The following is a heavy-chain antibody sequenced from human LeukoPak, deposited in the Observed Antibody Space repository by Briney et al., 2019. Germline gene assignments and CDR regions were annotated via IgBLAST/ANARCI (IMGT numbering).Heavy chain of an antibody. Sequence: AASVKVSCKASGGTFSSYAISWVRQAPGQGLEWMGGIIPIFGTANYTQKFQGRVTITTDESTSTAYMELSSLRSEDTAVYYCARARSNYPYYYYYMDVWGKGTTATVSS. D-gene: IGHD4-11*01. CDR1: GGTFSSYA. V-gene: IGHV1-69*05. J-gene: IGHJ6*03. CDR3: ARARSNYPYYYYYMDV. CDR2: IIPIFGTA.